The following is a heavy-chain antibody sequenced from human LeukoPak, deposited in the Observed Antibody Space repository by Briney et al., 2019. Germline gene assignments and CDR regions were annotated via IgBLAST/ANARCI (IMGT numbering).Heavy chain of an antibody. CDR2: ISAYNGNT. V-gene: IGHV1-18*01. Sequence: ASVTVSCKASGYTFTSYGISWVRQAPGQGLEWMGWISAYNGNTNYAQKLQGRVTMTTDTSTSTAYMELRSPRSDDTAVYYCARVKIVVVPAAIFWFDPWGQGTLVTVSS. J-gene: IGHJ5*02. D-gene: IGHD2-2*02. CDR3: ARVKIVVVPAAIFWFDP. CDR1: GYTFTSYG.